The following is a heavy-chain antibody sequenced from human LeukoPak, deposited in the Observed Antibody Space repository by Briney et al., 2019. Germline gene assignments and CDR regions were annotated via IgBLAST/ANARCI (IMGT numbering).Heavy chain of an antibody. D-gene: IGHD5-18*01. CDR3: ARGSSAYSYGFDNY. CDR1: GFTVSSNY. CDR2: IYSGGST. J-gene: IGHJ4*02. V-gene: IGHV3-66*01. Sequence: GGSLRLSCAASGFTVSSNYMSWVRQAPGKGLEWVSVIYSGGSTYYADSVKGRFTISRDNSKNTLYLQMNSLRAEDTAVYYCARGSSAYSYGFDNYWGQGTLVTASS.